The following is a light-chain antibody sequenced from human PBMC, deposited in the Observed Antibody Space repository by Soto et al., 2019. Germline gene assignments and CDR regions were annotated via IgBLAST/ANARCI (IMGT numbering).Light chain of an antibody. Sequence: QSVLTQPPSASGSPGQRVTISCSGSSSNIGSNSVTWYQQLPGTAPKLLIYNYDRRPSGVPDRFSGSKSGTSASLAISGLQSEDEADYYCAAWDGSLHVLFGGGTKLTVL. J-gene: IGLJ2*01. CDR3: AAWDGSLHVL. CDR2: NYD. V-gene: IGLV1-44*01. CDR1: SSNIGSNS.